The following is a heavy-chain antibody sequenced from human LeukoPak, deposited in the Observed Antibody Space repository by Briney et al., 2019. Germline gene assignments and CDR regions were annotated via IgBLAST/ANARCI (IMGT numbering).Heavy chain of an antibody. CDR3: ARHLHPHQNSYYYMDV. CDR2: ISSSGSTI. J-gene: IGHJ6*03. D-gene: IGHD2-2*01. Sequence: GGSLRLSCAASGFTFSSYEMNWVRQAPGKGLEWVSYISSSGSTIYYADSVKGRFTISRDNAKNSLYLQMNSLRAEDTAVYYCARHLHPHQNSYYYMDVWGKGTTVTVSS. V-gene: IGHV3-48*03. CDR1: GFTFSSYE.